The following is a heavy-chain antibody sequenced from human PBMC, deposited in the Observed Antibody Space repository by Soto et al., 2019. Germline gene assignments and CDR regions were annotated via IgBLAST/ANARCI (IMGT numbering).Heavy chain of an antibody. Sequence: QVQLVESGGGVVQPGRSLRLSCAASGFTFSSYGMHWVRQAPGKGLEWVAVISYDGSNKYYADSVKGRFTITRDNSKNTLYLQMNSLRAEDTAVYYCAKDPGDLCYWGQGTLVTVSS. CDR2: ISYDGSNK. V-gene: IGHV3-30*18. CDR1: GFTFSSYG. CDR3: AKDPGDLCY. D-gene: IGHD2-2*01. J-gene: IGHJ4*02.